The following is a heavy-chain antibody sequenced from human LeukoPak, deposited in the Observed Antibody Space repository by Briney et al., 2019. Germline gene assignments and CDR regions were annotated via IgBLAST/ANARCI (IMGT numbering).Heavy chain of an antibody. D-gene: IGHD3-9*01. CDR2: IKEDGSKK. Sequence: PGGSLRLSCGASGFTLSSYWMTWVRQAPGKGLEWVGNIKEDGSKKYYVESVRGRFTISRDNAENSLYLQMDSLKTEDTAVYYCSREVRHFDWFQADYWGQGTLVTVSS. V-gene: IGHV3-7*03. CDR3: SREVRHFDWFQADY. CDR1: GFTLSSYW. J-gene: IGHJ4*02.